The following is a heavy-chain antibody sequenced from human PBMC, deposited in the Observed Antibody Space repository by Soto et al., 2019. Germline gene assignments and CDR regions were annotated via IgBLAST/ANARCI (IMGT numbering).Heavy chain of an antibody. J-gene: IGHJ6*02. V-gene: IGHV5-51*01. Sequence: PGESLKISCKGSGYSFTSYWIGWVRQMPGKGLEWMGIIYPGDSDTRYSPSFQGQVTISADKSISTAYLQWSSLKASDTAMYYCVRLPGGVVVNPYGMDVWGQGTTVTGSS. CDR1: GYSFTSYW. D-gene: IGHD3-22*01. CDR3: VRLPGGVVVNPYGMDV. CDR2: IYPGDSDT.